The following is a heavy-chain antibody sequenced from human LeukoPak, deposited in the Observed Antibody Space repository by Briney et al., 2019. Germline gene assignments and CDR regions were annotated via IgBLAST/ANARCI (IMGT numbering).Heavy chain of an antibody. CDR3: TRGRDSSSWYFDWFDP. Sequence: ASVKVSCKTSGYSFIDYYMHWVRQAPGQGLEWMGWINPNSGGTNYAQKFQGRVFVTRDTSISTAYMEVSRLRSDDTAIYYCTRGRDSSSWYFDWFDPWGQGTLVTVSS. CDR2: INPNSGGT. V-gene: IGHV1-2*02. J-gene: IGHJ5*02. D-gene: IGHD6-13*01. CDR1: GYSFIDYY.